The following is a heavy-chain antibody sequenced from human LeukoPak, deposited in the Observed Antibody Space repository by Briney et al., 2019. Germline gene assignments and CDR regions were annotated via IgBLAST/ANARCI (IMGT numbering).Heavy chain of an antibody. V-gene: IGHV1-2*02. D-gene: IGHD3-3*01. CDR1: GYTFTGYY. Sequence: ASVKVSCKASGYTFTGYYMHWVRQAPGQGLEWMGWINPNSGGTNYAQKFQGRVTMTRDTSISTAYMELSRVRSDDTAVYYCARSHFGVVNWFDPWGQGTLVTVSS. CDR3: ARSHFGVVNWFDP. CDR2: INPNSGGT. J-gene: IGHJ5*02.